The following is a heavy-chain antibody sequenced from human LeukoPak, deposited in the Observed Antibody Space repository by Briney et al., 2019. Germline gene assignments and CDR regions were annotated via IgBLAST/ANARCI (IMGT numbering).Heavy chain of an antibody. CDR3: ARDRPNSGSYYYYMDV. V-gene: IGHV4-30-2*01. Sequence: PSETLSLTCTVSGGSISSGGYYWSWIRQPPGKGLEWIGYIYHSGSTYYNPSLKSRVTISVDRSKNQFSLKLSSVTAADTAVYYCARDRPNSGSYYYYMDVWGKGTTVTVSS. CDR2: IYHSGST. D-gene: IGHD1-26*01. CDR1: GGSISSGGYY. J-gene: IGHJ6*03.